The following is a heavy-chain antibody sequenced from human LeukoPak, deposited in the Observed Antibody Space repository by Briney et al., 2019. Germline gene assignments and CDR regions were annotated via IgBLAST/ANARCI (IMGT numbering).Heavy chain of an antibody. CDR3: ARVLHFWYFDY. Sequence: PGGSLRLSCAASGFTFSSYAMSWVRQAPGKGLEWVANIKQDGSEKYYVDSVKGRFTISRDNAKNSLYLQMDSLRAEDTAVYYCARVLHFWYFDYWGQGTLVTVSS. D-gene: IGHD3-16*01. CDR1: GFTFSSYA. CDR2: IKQDGSEK. V-gene: IGHV3-7*03. J-gene: IGHJ4*02.